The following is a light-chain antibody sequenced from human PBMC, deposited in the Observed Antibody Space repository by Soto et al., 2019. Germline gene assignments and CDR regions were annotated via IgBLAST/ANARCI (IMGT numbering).Light chain of an antibody. J-gene: IGKJ2*01. Sequence: IQLTQSPSSLSASVGDRVTITCRASQGIRSYLAWYQQQPGKAPKLLIYDASTLQGGVPSRFSGSGSGTDFTLTISSLQPEDFATYYCQQLNSYPVTFGQGTKLEIK. CDR2: DAS. V-gene: IGKV1-9*01. CDR3: QQLNSYPVT. CDR1: QGIRSY.